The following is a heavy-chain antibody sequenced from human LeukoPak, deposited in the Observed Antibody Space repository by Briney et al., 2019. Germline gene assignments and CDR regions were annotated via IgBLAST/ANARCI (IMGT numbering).Heavy chain of an antibody. Sequence: GGSLRLSCAASGFTVSGNYMSWVRQAPGKGLEWVSVIYSGGSTYYADSVKGRFTISRDNSKNTLYLQMNSLRAEDTAVYYCARVVVVAAKYYYYYMDVWGKGTTVTVSS. J-gene: IGHJ6*03. CDR1: GFTVSGNY. CDR3: ARVVVVAAKYYYYYMDV. V-gene: IGHV3-53*01. CDR2: IYSGGST. D-gene: IGHD2-15*01.